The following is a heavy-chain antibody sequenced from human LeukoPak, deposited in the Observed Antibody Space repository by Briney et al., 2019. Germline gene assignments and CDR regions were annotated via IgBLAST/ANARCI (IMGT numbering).Heavy chain of an antibody. D-gene: IGHD2-2*01. CDR1: GFTVSSNY. CDR3: ARDRFYCSSTSCYAGYYGMDV. CDR2: IYSGGST. V-gene: IGHV3-66*01. J-gene: IGHJ6*02. Sequence: GGSLRLTCAASGFTVSSNYMSWVRQAPGKGLEWVSVIYSGGSTYYADSVKGRFTISRDNSKNTLYLQMNSLRAEDTAVYYCARDRFYCSSTSCYAGYYGMDVWGQGTTVTVSS.